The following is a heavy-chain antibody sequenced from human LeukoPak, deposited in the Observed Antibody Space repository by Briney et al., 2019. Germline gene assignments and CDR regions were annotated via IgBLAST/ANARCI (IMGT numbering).Heavy chain of an antibody. D-gene: IGHD3-9*01. CDR3: ATSANYDILTGYLTH. J-gene: IGHJ4*02. CDR2: INHSGST. V-gene: IGHV4-34*01. CDR1: GGSFSGYY. Sequence: SETLSLTCAVYGGSFSGYYWSWIRQPPGKGLEWIGEINHSGSTNYNPSLKSRVTISVDTSKNQLSLKLSSVTAADTAVYYCATSANYDILTGYLTHWGQGTLVTVSS.